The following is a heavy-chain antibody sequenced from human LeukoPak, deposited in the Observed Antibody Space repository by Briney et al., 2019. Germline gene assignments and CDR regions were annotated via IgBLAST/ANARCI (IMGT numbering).Heavy chain of an antibody. Sequence: GRSLRLSCAASGFTFSSYAMHWVRQAPGKGLEWVAVISYDGSNKYYADSVKGRFTISRDNSKNTLYLQMNSLRAEDTAVYYCATFTVTAFDYWGQGTLVTVSS. V-gene: IGHV3-30-3*01. CDR2: ISYDGSNK. CDR1: GFTFSSYA. D-gene: IGHD2-21*02. CDR3: ATFTVTAFDY. J-gene: IGHJ4*02.